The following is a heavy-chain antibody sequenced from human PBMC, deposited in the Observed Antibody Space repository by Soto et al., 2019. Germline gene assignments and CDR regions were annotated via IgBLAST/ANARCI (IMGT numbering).Heavy chain of an antibody. D-gene: IGHD1-7*01. CDR1: GFTFSSYA. CDR3: AKDQIAGTSPGKFDY. J-gene: IGHJ4*02. CDR2: ISGSGGST. Sequence: EVQLLESGGGLVQPGGSLRLSCAASGFTFSSYAMSWVRQAPGKGLEWVSAISGSGGSTYYADSMKGRFTIHRDNSKNRLYVQMNSVRAEDTAVCYCAKDQIAGTSPGKFDYWGQGSLVTVSS. V-gene: IGHV3-23*01.